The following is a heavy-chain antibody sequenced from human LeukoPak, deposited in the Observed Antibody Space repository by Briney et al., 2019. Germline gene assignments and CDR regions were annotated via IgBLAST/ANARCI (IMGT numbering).Heavy chain of an antibody. CDR2: IIPVFGTT. Sequence: GASVKVSCKASGDTFSNYAISWVRQAPGQGLEWMGAIIPVFGTTNYAQKFQGRVTITADTYTTTSYMELSSLTSEDTAIYYCASQYWVPAAFYYAFDVWGKGTTVTDSS. CDR3: ASQYWVPAAFYYAFDV. D-gene: IGHD2-2*01. CDR1: GDTFSNYA. V-gene: IGHV1-69*06. J-gene: IGHJ6*04.